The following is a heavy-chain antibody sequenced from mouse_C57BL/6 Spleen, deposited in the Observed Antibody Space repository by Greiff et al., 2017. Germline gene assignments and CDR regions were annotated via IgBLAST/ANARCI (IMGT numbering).Heavy chain of an antibody. CDR1: GCTFTSYW. CDR3: ARSYYGSSYAWFAY. J-gene: IGHJ3*01. D-gene: IGHD1-1*01. V-gene: IGHV1-69*01. Sequence: QVQLQQPGAELVMPGASVKLSCKASGCTFTSYWMHWVKQRPGQGLEWIGEIDPSDSYTNYNQKFKGKSTLTVDKSSSTAYMQLSSLTSDDSAVYYCARSYYGSSYAWFAYWGQGTLVTVSA. CDR2: IDPSDSYT.